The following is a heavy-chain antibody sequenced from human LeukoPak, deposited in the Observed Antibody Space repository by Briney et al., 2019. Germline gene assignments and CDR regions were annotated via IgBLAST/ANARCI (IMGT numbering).Heavy chain of an antibody. CDR3: ARDSGEVPDY. J-gene: IGHJ4*02. CDR1: GYTFTSYG. V-gene: IGHV1-2*02. D-gene: IGHD3-10*01. Sequence: GASVKVSCKASGYTFTSYGISWVRPAPGQGLEWMGWINPNNGGTKYAQNFQGRVTMTRDTSISTAYMELDRLRFDDTAVYYCARDSGEVPDYWGQGTLVTVSS. CDR2: INPNNGGT.